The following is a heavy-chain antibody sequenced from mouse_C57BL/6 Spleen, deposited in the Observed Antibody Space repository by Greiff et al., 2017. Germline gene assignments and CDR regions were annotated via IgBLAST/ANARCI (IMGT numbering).Heavy chain of an antibody. J-gene: IGHJ4*01. CDR3: ARSYDYAMDY. CDR2: INPYNGGT. Sequence: EVHLVESGPVLVKPGASVKMSCKASGYTFTDYYMNWVKQSHGKSLEWIGVINPYNGGTSYNQKFKGKATLTVDKSSSTAYMELNSLTSEDSAVYYCARSYDYAMDYWGQGTSVTVSS. D-gene: IGHD2-3*01. V-gene: IGHV1-19*01. CDR1: GYTFTDYY.